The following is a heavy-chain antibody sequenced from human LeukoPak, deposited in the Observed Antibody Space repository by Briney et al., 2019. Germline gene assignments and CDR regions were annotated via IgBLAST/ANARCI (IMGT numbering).Heavy chain of an antibody. CDR2: IDSHNGNT. D-gene: IGHD1-26*01. J-gene: IGHJ4*02. CDR1: GYSFVFFG. V-gene: IGHV1-18*01. Sequence: ASVKVSCKASGYSFVFFGVSWVRQAPGQGLEWMGWIDSHNGNTNYAEKFQGRVTMTTDTSTTTSYMELRSLRSGDTAVYYCARAVSGSLYGDFDYWGQGTLVTVSS. CDR3: ARAVSGSLYGDFDY.